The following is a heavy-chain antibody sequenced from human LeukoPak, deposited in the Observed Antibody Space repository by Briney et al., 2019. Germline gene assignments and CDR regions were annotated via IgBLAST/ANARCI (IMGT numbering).Heavy chain of an antibody. CDR3: ARDATTRYCSSTSCYAFDY. D-gene: IGHD2-2*01. V-gene: IGHV4-59*01. CDR1: GGSISSYY. J-gene: IGHJ4*02. Sequence: PSETLSLTCTVSGGSISSYYWSWIRQPPGKGLEWSGYIYYSGSTNYNPSLKSRVTISVDTSKNQFSLKLSSVTAADTAVYYCARDATTRYCSSTSCYAFDYWGQGTLVTVSS. CDR2: IYYSGST.